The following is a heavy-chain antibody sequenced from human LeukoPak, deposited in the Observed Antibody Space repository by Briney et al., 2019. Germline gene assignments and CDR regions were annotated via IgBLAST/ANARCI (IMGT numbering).Heavy chain of an antibody. V-gene: IGHV3-23*01. CDR1: EFTFSNYA. J-gene: IGHJ3*02. CDR2: STGTGYST. D-gene: IGHD3-3*01. Sequence: VGSLRLSCAASEFTFSNYAMSWVRQAPGKGLEWVSGSTGTGYSTYYADSVKGRFTISRDNSKNTLYLQMNSLRAEDTAVYYCAKGGLEWLFVAFDIWGQGTMVTVSS. CDR3: AKGGLEWLFVAFDI.